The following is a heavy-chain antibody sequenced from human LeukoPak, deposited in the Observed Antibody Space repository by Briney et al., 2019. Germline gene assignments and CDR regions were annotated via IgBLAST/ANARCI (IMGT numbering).Heavy chain of an antibody. D-gene: IGHD2-21*01. CDR2: IYCSGSS. Sequence: SETLSLTCTVSGDSIRSGGYYWRWIRQHPAKGLEWIGYIYCSGSSHHNPSLKSRVIISEDRHKNQFSLKLSSGTAADTAVYYCARARWGSSGAFDIWGQGTMVTVSS. CDR3: ARARWGSSGAFDI. J-gene: IGHJ3*02. V-gene: IGHV4-31*03. CDR1: GDSIRSGGYY.